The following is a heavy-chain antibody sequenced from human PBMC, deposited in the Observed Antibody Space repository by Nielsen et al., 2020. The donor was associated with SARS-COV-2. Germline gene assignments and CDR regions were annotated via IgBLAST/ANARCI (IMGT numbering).Heavy chain of an antibody. CDR2: INPSGGST. D-gene: IGHD4-17*01. CDR3: ARDRVRLPDYGDYYYGMDV. Sequence: WVRQAPGQGLEWMGIINPSGGSTSYAQKFQGRVTMTTDTSTSTAYMELRSLRSDDTAVYYCARDRVRLPDYGDYYYGMDVWGQGTTVTVSS. V-gene: IGHV1-46*01. J-gene: IGHJ6*02.